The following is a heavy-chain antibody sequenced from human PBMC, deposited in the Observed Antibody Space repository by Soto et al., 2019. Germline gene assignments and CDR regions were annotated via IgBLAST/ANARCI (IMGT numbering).Heavy chain of an antibody. CDR1: GFTVLSYA. CDR3: VKAQDWNYASNDAFDI. V-gene: IGHV3-64D*06. CDR2: IGSNGGST. D-gene: IGHD1-7*01. J-gene: IGHJ3*02. Sequence: GGSLRLSCSSSGFTVLSYAMHWVRQAPGKGLEYVSAIGSNGGSTYYADSVKGRFTISRDNSKNTLYLQMSSLRAEDTAMYYCVKAQDWNYASNDAFDIWGQGTMVTVSS.